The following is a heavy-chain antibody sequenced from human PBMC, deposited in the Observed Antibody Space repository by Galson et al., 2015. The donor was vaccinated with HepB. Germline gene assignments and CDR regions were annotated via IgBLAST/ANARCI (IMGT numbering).Heavy chain of an antibody. Sequence: SVKVSCKASGVTFSSYAISWVRQAPGQGLEWVGGIIHIFGTTYYAEKVQGRVTITTDKSTSTVYMELSSLRFEDTAVYYCARDVPCGGDCYLPPLRYYYYGMDVWGQGTTVTVSS. CDR2: IIHIFGTT. J-gene: IGHJ6*02. D-gene: IGHD2-21*02. V-gene: IGHV1-69*05. CDR1: GVTFSSYA. CDR3: ARDVPCGGDCYLPPLRYYYYGMDV.